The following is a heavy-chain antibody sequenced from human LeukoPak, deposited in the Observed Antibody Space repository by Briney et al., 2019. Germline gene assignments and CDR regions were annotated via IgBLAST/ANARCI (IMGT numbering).Heavy chain of an antibody. J-gene: IGHJ6*02. CDR3: ARVITIFGVVGGMDV. CDR1: GFTFSSYS. D-gene: IGHD3-3*01. CDR2: ISSSSSYI. V-gene: IGHV3-21*01. Sequence: EGSLRLSCAASGFTFSSYSMNWVRQAPGKGLEWVSSISSSSSYIYYADSVKGRFTISRDNAKNSLYLQMNSLRAEDTAVYYCARVITIFGVVGGMDVWGQGTTVTVSS.